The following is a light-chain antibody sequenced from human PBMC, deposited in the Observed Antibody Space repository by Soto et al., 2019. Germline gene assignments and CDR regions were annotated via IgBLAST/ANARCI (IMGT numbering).Light chain of an antibody. CDR3: MQPLQTPRYT. Sequence: DIVMTQSPLSLSVTPGEPASISCRSSESLLHNNGHHYLDWYLQKPGQSPQLLIYLTSNRASGVPDRFSGSGSGTDFTLKISRVEAEDVGVYYCMQPLQTPRYTFGQGTKLEIK. CDR2: LTS. V-gene: IGKV2-28*01. CDR1: ESLLHNNGHHY. J-gene: IGKJ2*01.